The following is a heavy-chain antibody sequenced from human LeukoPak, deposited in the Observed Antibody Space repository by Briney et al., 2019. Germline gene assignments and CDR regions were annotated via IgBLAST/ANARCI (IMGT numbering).Heavy chain of an antibody. CDR3: ATLYYYDSSGYEYFQH. Sequence: GGSLRLSCAASGFTFSSQAMSWVRQAPGKGLEWVSSITSGGGTYYADSVKGRFTISRDNAKNSLYLQMNSLRAEDTAVYYCATLYYYDSSGYEYFQHWGQGTLVTVSS. V-gene: IGHV3-23*01. D-gene: IGHD3-22*01. CDR2: ITSGGGT. J-gene: IGHJ1*01. CDR1: GFTFSSQA.